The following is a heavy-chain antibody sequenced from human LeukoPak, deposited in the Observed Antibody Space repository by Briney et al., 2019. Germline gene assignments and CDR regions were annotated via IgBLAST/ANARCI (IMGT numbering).Heavy chain of an antibody. CDR3: ARDDGVVVAATQSWFDP. D-gene: IGHD2-15*01. J-gene: IGHJ5*02. CDR2: ISAYNGNT. CDR1: GYTFTSYG. V-gene: IGHV1-18*01. Sequence: ASVKVSCKASGYTFTSYGISWVRQAPGQGLEWMGWISAYNGNTNYAQKLQGRVTMTTDTSTSTAYMELRSLRSDDTAVYYCARDDGVVVAATQSWFDPWGQGTLVTVSS.